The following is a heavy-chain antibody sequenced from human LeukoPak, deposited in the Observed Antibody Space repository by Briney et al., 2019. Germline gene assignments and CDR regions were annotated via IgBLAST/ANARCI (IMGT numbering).Heavy chain of an antibody. CDR2: VYGGGVT. CDR3: ARSVGSNWSYFFDY. CDR1: GGSISSFH. D-gene: IGHD6-13*01. V-gene: IGHV4-59*01. Sequence: SETLSLTCTVSGGSISSFHWNWLRRSPGRGLEWIGYVYGGGVTNYNPSLRFRVTMSIDTSKNKFSLNLKSVTAEDTAVYYCARSVGSNWSYFFDYWGQGTLVTVSS. J-gene: IGHJ4*02.